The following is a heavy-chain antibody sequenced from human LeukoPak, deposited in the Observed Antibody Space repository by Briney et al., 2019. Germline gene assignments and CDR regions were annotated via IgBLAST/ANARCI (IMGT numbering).Heavy chain of an antibody. CDR2: IYPSDSDT. V-gene: IGHV5-51*01. D-gene: IGHD5-12*01. Sequence: GESLKISCKTSGYSFTSHWIAWVRQMPGKGLEWMGTIYPSDSDTRYSPSFQGQVTISADKSISTAYLQWSSLKASDTAMYYCARHPYGGYGDYFDYWGQGTLVTVSS. J-gene: IGHJ4*02. CDR1: GYSFTSHW. CDR3: ARHPYGGYGDYFDY.